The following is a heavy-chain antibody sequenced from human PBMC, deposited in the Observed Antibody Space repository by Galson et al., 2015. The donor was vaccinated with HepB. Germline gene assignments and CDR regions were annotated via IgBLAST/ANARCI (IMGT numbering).Heavy chain of an antibody. Sequence: SLRLSCAASGFTFSSYSMNWVRQAPGKGLEWVSSISSSSSYIYYADSVKGRFTISRDNAKNSLYLQMNSLRAEDTAVYYCARAEYYDFWSGYSELQYYVDYWGQGTLVTVSS. CDR1: GFTFSSYS. CDR3: ARAEYYDFWSGYSELQYYVDY. CDR2: ISSSSSYI. V-gene: IGHV3-21*01. J-gene: IGHJ4*02. D-gene: IGHD3-3*01.